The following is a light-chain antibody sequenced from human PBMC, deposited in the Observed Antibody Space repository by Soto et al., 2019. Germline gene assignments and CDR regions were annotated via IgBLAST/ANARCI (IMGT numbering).Light chain of an antibody. V-gene: IGKV2-28*01. Sequence: DTVMTQSPLSLPVTPGEPASISCRSSQSLLHSNGYNYLDWYLQKPGQSPQLLIYLGSNRASGVPDRFIGSGSGTDFTLKISRVEAEYVGVYYCMQALQTPLTVGGGTKVDIK. CDR3: MQALQTPLT. CDR2: LGS. CDR1: QSLLHSNGYNY. J-gene: IGKJ4*01.